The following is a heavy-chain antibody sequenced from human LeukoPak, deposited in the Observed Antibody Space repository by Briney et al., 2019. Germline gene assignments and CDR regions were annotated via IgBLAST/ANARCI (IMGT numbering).Heavy chain of an antibody. D-gene: IGHD2-2*01. CDR1: GGSISSDSYY. CDR3: ARFSRYCVSTSCSVY. Sequence: PSQTLSLTCTVSGGSISSDSYYYNWIRRPPGKGLEWIGYIYYSGSTSYNSSLKSRVTISVDTSKGQFSLKLTSVTAADTAVYYCARFSRYCVSTSCSVYWGQGTLVTVSS. CDR2: IYYSGST. J-gene: IGHJ4*02. V-gene: IGHV4-31*03.